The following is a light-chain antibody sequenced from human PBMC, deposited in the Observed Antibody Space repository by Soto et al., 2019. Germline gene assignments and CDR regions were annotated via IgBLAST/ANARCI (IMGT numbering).Light chain of an antibody. Sequence: EIVVTQYPATLSVSPGERVTPSRTASQSVSSSLAWYQQRPDQAPRLLIYDTSTRAAGISARFSGSGSGTEFTLTISSLQSEDFAVYYCQQYIDWPPGTFGQGTKVDIK. CDR3: QQYIDWPPGT. J-gene: IGKJ1*01. CDR1: QSVSSS. V-gene: IGKV3-15*01. CDR2: DTS.